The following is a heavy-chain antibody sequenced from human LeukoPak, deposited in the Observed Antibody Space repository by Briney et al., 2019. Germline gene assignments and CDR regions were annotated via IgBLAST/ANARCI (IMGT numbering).Heavy chain of an antibody. CDR2: IIPIFGTA. D-gene: IGHD2-2*02. Sequence: ASVKVSCKASGGTFSSYAISWVRQAPGQGLEWMGGIIPIFGTANYAQKFQGRVTITADESTSTAYMELSSLRSEDTAVYYCARAPLPATAIARCYFDYWGQGTLVTVSS. CDR1: GGTFSSYA. V-gene: IGHV1-69*13. CDR3: ARAPLPATAIARCYFDY. J-gene: IGHJ4*02.